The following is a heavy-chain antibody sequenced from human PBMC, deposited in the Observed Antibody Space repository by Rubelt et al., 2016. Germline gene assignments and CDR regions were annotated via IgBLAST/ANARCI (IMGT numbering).Heavy chain of an antibody. V-gene: IGHV1-18*01. CDR2: ISAYNGNI. J-gene: IGHJ6*02. Sequence: QVQLVQSGAEVKKPGASVKVSCKASGYTFTSYGISWVRQAPGQGLEWMGWISAYNGNINYGRRLKGRVNMATDTSTSTAYMELRSLRSDDTAVYYCARDDSNYVGYGMDVWGQGTTVTVSS. CDR3: ARDDSNYVGYGMDV. D-gene: IGHD4-11*01. CDR1: GYTFTSYG.